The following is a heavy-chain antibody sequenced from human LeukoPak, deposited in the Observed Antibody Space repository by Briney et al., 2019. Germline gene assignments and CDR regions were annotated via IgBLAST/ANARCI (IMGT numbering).Heavy chain of an antibody. CDR3: ARDLRSPSDTNIAIDY. CDR2: INSDGSGT. Sequence: GGSLRLSCAASGFTFSSYWMHWVRQTPGKGLVWVSRINSDGSGTVSADSVKGRFTISRDNAMNTLYLQMNSLRAEDTAVYYCARDLRSPSDTNIAIDYWGQGTLVTVSS. V-gene: IGHV3-74*01. CDR1: GFTFSSYW. J-gene: IGHJ4*02.